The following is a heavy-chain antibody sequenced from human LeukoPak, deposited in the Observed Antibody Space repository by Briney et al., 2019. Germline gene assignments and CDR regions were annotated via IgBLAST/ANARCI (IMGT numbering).Heavy chain of an antibody. CDR1: GFTFSSYW. V-gene: IGHV3-74*01. CDR2: IKSDGSST. J-gene: IGHJ6*02. CDR3: ARGNYYGMDV. Sequence: PGGSLRLSCAASGFTFSSYWMHWVRQAPGKGLVWVSRIKSDGSSTSYADSVKGRFTISRDNAKNTLYLQMNSLRAEDTAVYYCARGNYYGMDVWGQGTTVTVSS.